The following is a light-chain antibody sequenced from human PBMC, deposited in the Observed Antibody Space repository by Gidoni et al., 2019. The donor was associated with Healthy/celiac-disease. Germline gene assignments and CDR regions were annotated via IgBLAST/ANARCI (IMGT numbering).Light chain of an antibody. CDR1: QSVSSSY. CDR2: GAS. J-gene: IGKJ4*01. Sequence: EIVLTQSPATLSLSPGERATLSCRASQSVSSSYLAWYQQKPGQAPRLLIYGASSRATGIPDRFSGSGYGTDFTLTISRLEPEDFAVYYCQQYGSSPRLTFXGXTKVEIK. V-gene: IGKV3-20*01. CDR3: QQYGSSPRLT.